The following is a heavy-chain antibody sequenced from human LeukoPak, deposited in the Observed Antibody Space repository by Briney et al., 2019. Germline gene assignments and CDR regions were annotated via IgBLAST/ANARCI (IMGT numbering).Heavy chain of an antibody. CDR1: GFTFSSYW. CDR3: ARELGKPQGAFDI. V-gene: IGHV3-7*01. CDR2: IKQDGSEK. Sequence: PGGSLRLSCAASGFTFSSYWMSWVRQAPGKGLEWVANIKQDGSEKYYADSVKGRFTISRDNAKNSLYLQMNSLRAEDTAVYYCARELGKPQGAFDIWGQGTMVTVSS. J-gene: IGHJ3*02.